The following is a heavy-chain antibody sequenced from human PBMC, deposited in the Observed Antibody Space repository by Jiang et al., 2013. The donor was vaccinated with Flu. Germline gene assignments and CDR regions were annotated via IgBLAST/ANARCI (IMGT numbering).Heavy chain of an antibody. D-gene: IGHD1-26*01. CDR3: ASGGIMGEAFDI. Sequence: CTVSGESISRSSYYWSWIRAARRKGLEWIGRVYSSGNTNYNPSLESRVTISLDTSKNQFSLNLNSVTAADTAVYYCASGGIMGEAFDIWAQGTLVTVSS. CDR2: VYSSGNT. CDR1: GESISRSSYY. V-gene: IGHV4-61*02. J-gene: IGHJ3*02.